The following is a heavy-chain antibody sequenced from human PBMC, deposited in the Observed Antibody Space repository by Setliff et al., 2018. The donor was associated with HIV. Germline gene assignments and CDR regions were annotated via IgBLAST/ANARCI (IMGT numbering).Heavy chain of an antibody. Sequence: SETLSLTCVVSGYSISSGYYWGWIRQPPGKGLEWIGHIYTSGSTYYNPSLKSRVTISVDTSKNQFCLRLSSVTAAETAVYYCARQYDFWSGYNGFDPGGQGTLVTVSS. CDR1: GYSISSGYY. CDR3: ARQYDFWSGYNGFDP. J-gene: IGHJ5*02. D-gene: IGHD3-3*01. CDR2: IYTSGST. V-gene: IGHV4-38-2*01.